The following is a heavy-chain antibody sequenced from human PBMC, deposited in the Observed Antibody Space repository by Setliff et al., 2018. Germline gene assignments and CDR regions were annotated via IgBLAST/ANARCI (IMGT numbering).Heavy chain of an antibody. D-gene: IGHD2-8*01. CDR3: AKVKKPLIRGSGFDY. Sequence: GSLRLSCAASGFTFSSYALHWVRQAPGKGLEWVTLISYEGIDKYYADSVKGRFTISRDNSENTLFLQMTSLRPEDTGIYYCAKVKKPLIRGSGFDYWGRGTLVTVSS. CDR2: ISYEGIDK. J-gene: IGHJ4*02. CDR1: GFTFSSYA. V-gene: IGHV3-30*04.